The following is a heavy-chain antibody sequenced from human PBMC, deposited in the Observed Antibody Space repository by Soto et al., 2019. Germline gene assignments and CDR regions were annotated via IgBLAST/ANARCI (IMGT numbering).Heavy chain of an antibody. CDR2: IYYSGST. D-gene: IGHD1-20*01. CDR1: GGSISSYY. CDR3: ARGSANRNLT. J-gene: IGHJ5*02. Sequence: SETLSLTCTVSGGSISSYYWSWIRQPPGKGLEWIGYIYYSGSTNYNPSLKSRVTISVDTSKNQFSLKLSSVTAADTAVYYCARGSANRNLTWGQGTLVTVSS. V-gene: IGHV4-59*01.